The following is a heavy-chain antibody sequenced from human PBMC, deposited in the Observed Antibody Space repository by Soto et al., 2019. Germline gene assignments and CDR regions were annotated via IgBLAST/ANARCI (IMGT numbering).Heavy chain of an antibody. CDR3: ACLAATDTDAFDI. D-gene: IGHD6-13*01. J-gene: IGHJ3*02. V-gene: IGHV3-30*03. Sequence: QVQLVESGGDVVQPGRSLRLSSAASGFTFSSYAMHWVRQAPGKGLEWVALVSYDGRNKYYGDSVKGRFAISRDNSKNALYLQMNSLRPEDTAVYYCACLAATDTDAFDIWGPGTMVTVSS. CDR2: VSYDGRNK. CDR1: GFTFSSYA.